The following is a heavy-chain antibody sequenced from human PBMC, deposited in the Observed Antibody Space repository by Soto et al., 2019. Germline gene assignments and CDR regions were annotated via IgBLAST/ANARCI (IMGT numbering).Heavy chain of an antibody. D-gene: IGHD5-12*01. CDR1: GGSINTFY. Sequence: SETLSLTCTVCGGSINTFYWSWVRQPAGKGLEWIGRIFSSGSTSFNPSLESRVAMSVDTSKNHFSLNLSSVTAADMAVYYCAREGSYSAYNFAHGIQLWSFDFWGQGALVTVSS. J-gene: IGHJ4*02. V-gene: IGHV4-4*07. CDR2: IFSSGST. CDR3: AREGSYSAYNFAHGIQLWSFDF.